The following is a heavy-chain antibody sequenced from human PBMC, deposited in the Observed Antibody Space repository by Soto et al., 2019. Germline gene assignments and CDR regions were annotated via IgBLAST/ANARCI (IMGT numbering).Heavy chain of an antibody. D-gene: IGHD1-7*01. CDR2: IYYSGST. J-gene: IGHJ3*02. CDR1: GGSISSYY. Sequence: PSETLSLTCTVSGGSISSYYWSWIRQPPGKGLEWIGYIYYSGSTNYNPSLKSRVTVSVDTSKNQFSLKLSSVTAADTAVYYCATYTWNYDAFDIWGQGTMVTVSS. V-gene: IGHV4-59*01. CDR3: ATYTWNYDAFDI.